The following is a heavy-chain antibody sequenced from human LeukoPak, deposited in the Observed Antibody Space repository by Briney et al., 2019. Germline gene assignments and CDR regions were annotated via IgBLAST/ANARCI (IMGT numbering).Heavy chain of an antibody. CDR1: GYTLTELS. J-gene: IGHJ4*02. D-gene: IGHD3-3*01. CDR2: INPNSGGT. CDR3: ATLRGLDYDFWSGYSYYFDY. Sequence: ASVKVSCKVSGYTLTELSMHWVRQAPGKGLEWMGWINPNSGGTNYAQKFQGRVTMTRDTSISTAYMELSRLRSDDTAVYYCATLRGLDYDFWSGYSYYFDYWGQGTLVTVSS. V-gene: IGHV1-2*02.